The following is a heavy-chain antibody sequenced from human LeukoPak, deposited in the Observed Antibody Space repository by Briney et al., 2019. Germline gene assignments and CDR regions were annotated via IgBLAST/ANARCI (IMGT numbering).Heavy chain of an antibody. CDR3: ARQSAGDFDY. D-gene: IGHD6-13*01. Sequence: SETLSLTCTVSGGSISSSSYYWGWIRQPPGKGLEWIGSIYYSGSTYYNPSLKSRVTISVDTSKNQFSLELSSVTAADTAVYYCARQSAGDFDYWGQGTLVTVSS. J-gene: IGHJ4*02. CDR2: IYYSGST. CDR1: GGSISSSSYY. V-gene: IGHV4-39*01.